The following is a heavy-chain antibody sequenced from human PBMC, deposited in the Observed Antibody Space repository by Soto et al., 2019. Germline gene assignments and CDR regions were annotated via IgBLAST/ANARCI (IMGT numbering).Heavy chain of an antibody. CDR2: INAGNGNT. Sequence: EASVKVSCKASGDTFTSYAMHWVRQAPGQRLEWMGWINAGNGNTKYSQKFQGRVTITRDTSASTAYMELSSLRSEDTAVYYCARDFYDFWTGPSVDYWGQGTLVTVSS. CDR3: ARDFYDFWTGPSVDY. V-gene: IGHV1-3*01. CDR1: GDTFTSYA. J-gene: IGHJ4*02. D-gene: IGHD3-3*01.